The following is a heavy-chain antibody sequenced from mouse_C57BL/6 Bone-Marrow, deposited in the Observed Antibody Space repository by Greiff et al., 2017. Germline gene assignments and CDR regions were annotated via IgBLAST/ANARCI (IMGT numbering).Heavy chain of an antibody. D-gene: IGHD2-2*01. CDR3: ATLWLRRRDYAMDY. J-gene: IGHJ4*01. Sequence: VKLMESGPGLVAPSQSLSITCTVSGFSLTSYGVDWVRQPPGKGLEWLGVIWGGGSTNYNSAPMSRLSISKDNSKSQVFLKMNSLQTDDTAMYYCATLWLRRRDYAMDYWGQGTSVTVSS. CDR1: GFSLTSYG. CDR2: IWGGGST. V-gene: IGHV2-9*01.